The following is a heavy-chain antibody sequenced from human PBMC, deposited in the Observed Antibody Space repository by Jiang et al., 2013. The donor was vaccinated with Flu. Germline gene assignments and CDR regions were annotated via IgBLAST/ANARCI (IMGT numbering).Heavy chain of an antibody. Sequence: KPTQTLTLTCTFSGFSLSTSGMCVSWIRQPPGKALEWLALIDWDDDKYYSTSLKTRLTLSKDTSKNQVVLTMTNMDPVDTATYYCARTLVDWSGYYGGMDVWGQGTTVTVSS. D-gene: IGHD3-3*01. CDR3: ARTLVDWSGYYGGMDV. J-gene: IGHJ6*02. CDR1: GFSLSTSGMC. CDR2: IDWDDDK. V-gene: IGHV2-70*01.